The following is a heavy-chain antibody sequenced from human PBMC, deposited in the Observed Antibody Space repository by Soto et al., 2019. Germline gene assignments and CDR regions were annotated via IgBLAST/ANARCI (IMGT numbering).Heavy chain of an antibody. D-gene: IGHD3-3*01. CDR3: AKSHDSWSLRSDY. CDR2: ISGSGGST. Sequence: GGSLRLSCAASGCTFSSCAMNWVRQAPGKGLEWVSGISGSGGSTYYSDSVKGRFTISRDNSKNTLYLQMNSLRAEDTAVYYCAKSHDSWSLRSDYWGQGTLVTVSS. J-gene: IGHJ4*02. V-gene: IGHV3-23*01. CDR1: GCTFSSCA.